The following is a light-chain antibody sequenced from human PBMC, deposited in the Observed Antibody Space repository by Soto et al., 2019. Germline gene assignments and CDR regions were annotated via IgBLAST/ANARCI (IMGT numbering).Light chain of an antibody. CDR1: QWVCSTY. CDR3: HQYSSSTKT. Sequence: DIVLTQSPGTLSLSPGERATLSCRPCQWVCSTYLAWYQQRPGQAPRLFIYGAFSRATGIPDRFSCSGSGTDVTPTISRLEPEDFAVYYCHQYSSSTKTFGQVTKVDIK. CDR2: GAF. V-gene: IGKV3-20*01. J-gene: IGKJ1*01.